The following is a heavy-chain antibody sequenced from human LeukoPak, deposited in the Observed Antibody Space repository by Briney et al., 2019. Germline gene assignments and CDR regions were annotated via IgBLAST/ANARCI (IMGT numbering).Heavy chain of an antibody. D-gene: IGHD6-19*01. CDR1: GFTFSSYG. V-gene: IGHV3-30*02. Sequence: PGGTLRLSCAASGFTFSSYGMHWVRQAPGKGLEWVAVIWYDGSNKYYADSVKGRFTISRDNSKNTLYLQMNSLRAEDTAVYYCADPTAGIAVAAETFDYWGQGTLVTVSS. CDR2: IWYDGSNK. J-gene: IGHJ4*02. CDR3: ADPTAGIAVAAETFDY.